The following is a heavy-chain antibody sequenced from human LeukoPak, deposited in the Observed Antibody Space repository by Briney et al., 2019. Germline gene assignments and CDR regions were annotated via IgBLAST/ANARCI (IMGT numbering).Heavy chain of an antibody. V-gene: IGHV3-33*08. CDR2: IWYDGSNK. CDR1: GFTFSSYG. CDR3: ARDRVAAAGTNWFDP. J-gene: IGHJ5*02. D-gene: IGHD6-13*01. Sequence: GGSLRLSCAASGFTFSSYGMHWVRQAPGKGLGWVAVIWYDGSNKYYADSVKGRFTISRDNAKNSLYLQMNSLRAEDTAVYYCARDRVAAAGTNWFDPWGQGTLVTVSS.